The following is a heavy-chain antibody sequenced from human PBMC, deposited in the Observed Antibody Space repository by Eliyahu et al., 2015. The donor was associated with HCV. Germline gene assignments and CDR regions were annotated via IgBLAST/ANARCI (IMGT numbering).Heavy chain of an antibody. V-gene: IGHV4-39*01. CDR3: ATYDSSAWEDAFDI. Sequence: QLQLQESGPGLVKPSETLSLTCTVSGGSISSSSYYWGWIRQPPGKGLEWIGSIYYSGSTYYNPSLKSRVTISVDTSKNQFSLKLSSVTAADTAVYYCATYDSSAWEDAFDIWGQGTMVTVSS. CDR2: IYYSGST. D-gene: IGHD3-22*01. J-gene: IGHJ3*02. CDR1: GGSISSSSYY.